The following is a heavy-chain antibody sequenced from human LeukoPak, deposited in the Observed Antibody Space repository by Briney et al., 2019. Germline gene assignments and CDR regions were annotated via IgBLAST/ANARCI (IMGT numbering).Heavy chain of an antibody. CDR1: GFTVSSNY. CDR2: IYSGGST. J-gene: IGHJ6*03. V-gene: IGHV3-66*01. Sequence: GGSLRLSCAASGFTVSSNYMSWVRQAPGKGLEWVSVIYSGGSTYYADSVKGRFTISRDNSKNTLYLQMNSLRAEDTAVYYCAKDLRYGSGSYFHYYYYMDVWGKGTTVTISS. CDR3: AKDLRYGSGSYFHYYYYMDV. D-gene: IGHD3-10*01.